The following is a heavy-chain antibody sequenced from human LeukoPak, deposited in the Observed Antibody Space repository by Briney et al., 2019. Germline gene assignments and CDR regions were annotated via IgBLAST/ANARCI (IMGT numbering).Heavy chain of an antibody. CDR2: IDPNTGGT. D-gene: IGHD6-19*01. V-gene: IGHV1-2*06. CDR3: ATVDSSGWDSFWY. CDR1: GYTFTNYY. J-gene: IGHJ4*02. Sequence: GASVKVSCKTSGYTFTNYYIHWVRQAPGQGLEWMGRIDPNTGGTKSAKNFQGRVTMTRDTSISTAYMALSGLRSDDTAVYYCATVDSSGWDSFWYWGQGTLVTVSS.